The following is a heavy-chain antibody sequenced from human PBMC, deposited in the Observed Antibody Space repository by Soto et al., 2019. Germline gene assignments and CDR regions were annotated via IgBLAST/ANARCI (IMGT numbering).Heavy chain of an antibody. CDR2: IKSKTNGGTT. Sequence: GGSLRLSCAASGFTFSNAWMSWVRQAPGKGLEWVGRIKSKTNGGTTDYAAPVKGRFTISRDDSKNTLYLQMNSLKTEDTAVYYCTTQIQLWERSFDYWGQGTLVTVSS. V-gene: IGHV3-15*01. D-gene: IGHD5-18*01. CDR3: TTQIQLWERSFDY. CDR1: GFTFSNAW. J-gene: IGHJ4*02.